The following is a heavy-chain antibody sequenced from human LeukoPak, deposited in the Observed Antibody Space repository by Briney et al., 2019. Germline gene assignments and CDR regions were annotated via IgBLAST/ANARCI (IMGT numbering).Heavy chain of an antibody. CDR2: INHSGST. D-gene: IGHD3-16*01. Sequence: SETLSLTCAVYGESFSGYFWTWIRQPPGKGLEWIGEINHSGSTNYNPSLKSRVIISVDTSKNQFSLKLNSVTAADTAVYYCARETSQKGAHYMDVWGKGTTVTISS. J-gene: IGHJ6*03. CDR1: GESFSGYF. V-gene: IGHV4-34*01. CDR3: ARETSQKGAHYMDV.